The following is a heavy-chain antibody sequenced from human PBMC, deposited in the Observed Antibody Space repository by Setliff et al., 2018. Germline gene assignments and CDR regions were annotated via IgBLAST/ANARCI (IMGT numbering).Heavy chain of an antibody. D-gene: IGHD3-16*01. V-gene: IGHV1-69*10. CDR2: IIPILGIA. J-gene: IGHJ4*02. CDR1: GGTFSSYA. CDR3: ARAPRWGAGKALDY. Sequence: GASVKVSCKASGGTFSSYAISWVRQAPGQGLEWMGGIIPILGIANYAQKFQGRVTITADESTSTAYMELKTLRFDDTAFYYCARAPRWGAGKALDYWGQGTLVTVSS.